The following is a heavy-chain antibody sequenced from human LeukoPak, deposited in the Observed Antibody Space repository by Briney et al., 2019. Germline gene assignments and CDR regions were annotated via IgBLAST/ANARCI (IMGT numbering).Heavy chain of an antibody. V-gene: IGHV1-46*01. CDR3: ARDNSVRDEAWWFNP. Sequence: GASVKVSCKAFGYSFTSNYIHWVRQAPGQGPEWMGVISPSGGSTTYAQKFQGRVTLTRDMSTSTDYLELSSLRSEDTAVYYCARDNSVRDEAWWFNPWGQGTLVTVSS. CDR2: ISPSGGST. CDR1: GYSFTSNY. J-gene: IGHJ5*02. D-gene: IGHD5-24*01.